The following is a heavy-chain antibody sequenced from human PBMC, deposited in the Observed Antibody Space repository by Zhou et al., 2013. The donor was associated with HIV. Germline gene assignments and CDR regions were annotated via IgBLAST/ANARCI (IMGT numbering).Heavy chain of an antibody. CDR1: GGSVSSRSYY. Sequence: QLELQESGPGLVKPSETLSLTCTLSGGSVSSRSYYWGWIRQSPGKGLEWIGSIHYTGSTYYTPSLKSRVAISVDASKNQCSLKLSSVTAADTAVYFCARQSGVAAALIGYYMDVWGTGTPITVSS. CDR2: IHYTGST. J-gene: IGHJ6*03. V-gene: IGHV4-39*01. CDR3: ARQSGVAAALIGYYMDV. D-gene: IGHD6-13*01.